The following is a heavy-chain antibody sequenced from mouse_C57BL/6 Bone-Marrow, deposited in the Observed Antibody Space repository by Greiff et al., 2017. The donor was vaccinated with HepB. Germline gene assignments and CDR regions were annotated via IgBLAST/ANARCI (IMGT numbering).Heavy chain of an antibody. Sequence: EVNVVESGAGLVKPGGSLKLSCAASGFTFRSYAMSWVRQTPEKRLEWVAYISRGGDYIYYADTVKGRCTISRDNARSTLYLQMSSLKSEDTAMYYCTRGITTVVATDWFAYWGQGTLVTVSA. CDR3: TRGITTVVATDWFAY. V-gene: IGHV5-9-1*02. D-gene: IGHD1-1*01. CDR1: GFTFRSYA. CDR2: ISRGGDYI. J-gene: IGHJ3*01.